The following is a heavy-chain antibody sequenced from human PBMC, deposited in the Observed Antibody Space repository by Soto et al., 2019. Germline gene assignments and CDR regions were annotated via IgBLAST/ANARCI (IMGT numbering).Heavy chain of an antibody. D-gene: IGHD2-15*01. CDR1: GYSFTSYW. CDR2: IYPGDSDT. J-gene: IGHJ5*02. Sequence: GESLKISCKGSGYSFTSYWIGWVRQMPGKGLEWMGIIYPGDSDTRYSPSFQGQVTISADKSISTAYLQWSSLKASDTAMYYCARVTPCSGGSCYGNWFDPWGQGTLVTVSS. CDR3: ARVTPCSGGSCYGNWFDP. V-gene: IGHV5-51*01.